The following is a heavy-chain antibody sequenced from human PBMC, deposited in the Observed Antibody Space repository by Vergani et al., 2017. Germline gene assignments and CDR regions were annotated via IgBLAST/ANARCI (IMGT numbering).Heavy chain of an antibody. D-gene: IGHD3-3*01. CDR1: GGSISSSSYY. CDR2: IYYSGST. J-gene: IGHJ6*02. V-gene: IGHV4-61*05. Sequence: QLQLQESGPGLVKPSETLSLTCTVSGGSISSSSYYWGWIRQPPGKGLEWIGYIYYSGSTNYNPSLKSRVTISVDTSKNQFSLKLSSVTAADTAVYYCARGRAIFGVVNTYYYYYYGMDVWGQGTTVTVSS. CDR3: ARGRAIFGVVNTYYYYYYGMDV.